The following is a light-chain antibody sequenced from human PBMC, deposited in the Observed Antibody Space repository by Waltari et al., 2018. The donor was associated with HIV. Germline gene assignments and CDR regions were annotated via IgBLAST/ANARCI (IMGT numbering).Light chain of an antibody. J-gene: IGKJ2*03. CDR2: GAS. CDR1: QNFDKNY. V-gene: IGKV3-20*01. Sequence: EIVLTQSPGTLSLSPGERATLSCRASQNFDKNYLAWYQQKPGQAPRLLIYGASNRATGIPDRFSGSGSGTDFTLTISRLEPEDFAVYHCQHYVSSPYSFGQGTKLEIK. CDR3: QHYVSSPYS.